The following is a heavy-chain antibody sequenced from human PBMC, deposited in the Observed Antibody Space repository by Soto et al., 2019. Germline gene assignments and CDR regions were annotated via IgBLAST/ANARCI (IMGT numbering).Heavy chain of an antibody. CDR2: ISDSGDYT. V-gene: IGHV3-23*01. Sequence: GGSLRLSCAASGFIFSTYAMNWVRQAPGKGLEWVSSISDSGDYTYYADSVKGRFTISRDNSKNTLYLQMSSLSAEDTAVYYCVKEYLGHIGYDYWGQGTLVTVSS. D-gene: IGHD2-2*02. CDR1: GFIFSTYA. J-gene: IGHJ4*02. CDR3: VKEYLGHIGYDY.